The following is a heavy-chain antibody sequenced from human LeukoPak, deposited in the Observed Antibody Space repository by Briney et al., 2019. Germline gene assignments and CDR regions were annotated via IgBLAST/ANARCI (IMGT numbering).Heavy chain of an antibody. V-gene: IGHV4-39*01. CDR1: GGSISSSSYY. J-gene: IGHJ6*02. CDR2: IYYSGST. CDR3: ARQPGSSWSPYHYYGMDV. Sequence: SETLSLTCTVSGGSISSSSYYWGWIRQPPGKGLEWIGSIYYSGSTYYNPSLKSRVTISVDTSKNQFSLKLSSVTAADTAVYYCARQPGSSWSPYHYYGMDVWGQGTTVTVSS. D-gene: IGHD6-13*01.